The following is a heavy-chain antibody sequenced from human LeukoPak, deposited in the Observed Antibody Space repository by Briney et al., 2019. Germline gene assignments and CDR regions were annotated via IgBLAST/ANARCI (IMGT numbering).Heavy chain of an antibody. CDR2: ISYDGSNK. CDR3: ASDRVFYGLDV. V-gene: IGHV3-30-3*01. CDR1: GFTXXSYA. Sequence: RXSCXXXGFTXXSYAMHWVRQAPGKGLEWVAVISYDGSNKYYADSVKGRFTISRDNARNTLYLQMNSLRPEDTAIYYCASDRVFYGLDVWGQGTTVTVSS. J-gene: IGHJ6*02.